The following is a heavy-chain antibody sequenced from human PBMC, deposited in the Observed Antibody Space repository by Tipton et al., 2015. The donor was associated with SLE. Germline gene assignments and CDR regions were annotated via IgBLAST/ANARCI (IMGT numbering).Heavy chain of an antibody. CDR2: ITGSGSTT. Sequence: SLRLSCAASGFTFNTYAMSWVRQAPGRGLEWVSTITGSGSTTYYADSVRGRFTVSRDNSNNALFLQINSLSPEDTAIYYCAKDHRGDSTIFGELDSPRYYYYYGGDVWGQGTKVTVSS. D-gene: IGHD3-3*01. CDR1: GFTFNTYA. CDR3: AKDHRGDSTIFGELDSPRYYYYYGGDV. V-gene: IGHV3-23*01. J-gene: IGHJ6*02.